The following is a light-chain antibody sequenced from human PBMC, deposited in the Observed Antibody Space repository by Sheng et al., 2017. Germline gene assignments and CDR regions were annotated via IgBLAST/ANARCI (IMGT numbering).Light chain of an antibody. Sequence: EIVLTQSPGTLSLSPGERATLSCRASQSVSSSYLAWYQQKPGQAPRLLIYGASSRATGIPDRFSGSGSGTDFTLTISRLEPEDFAVYYCQQYGSSPGNLGVFGQGTKLEIK. V-gene: IGKV3-20*01. CDR1: QSVSSSY. CDR2: GAS. CDR3: QQYGSSPGNLGV. J-gene: IGKJ2*01.